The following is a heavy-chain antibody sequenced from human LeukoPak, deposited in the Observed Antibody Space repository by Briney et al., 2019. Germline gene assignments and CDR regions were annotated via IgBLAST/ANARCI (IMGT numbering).Heavy chain of an antibody. CDR3: AKDIEAGTAGFSFDY. J-gene: IGHJ4*02. Sequence: VGSLGLSCAASGFSFAYYAMHWVRQAPGKGLEWVSLITANGDSTYYADSVKGRFTISRDNSKNSLSLQMNSLRTEDTALYYCAKDIEAGTAGFSFDYWGQGTLVAVSS. CDR1: GFSFAYYA. CDR2: ITANGDST. D-gene: IGHD2-21*02. V-gene: IGHV3-43*02.